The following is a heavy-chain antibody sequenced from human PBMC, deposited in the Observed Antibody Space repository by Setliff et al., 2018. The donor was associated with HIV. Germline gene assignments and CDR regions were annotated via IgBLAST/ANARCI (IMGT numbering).Heavy chain of an antibody. CDR1: GFTFSSYG. CDR3: AADVRWPKDAFAF. V-gene: IGHV3-23*01. CDR2: SGSGGDT. D-gene: IGHD3-10*02. Sequence: GGSLRLSCAVSGFTFSSYGMSWVRQAPGKGLEWISASGSGGDTYYADSVKGRFTISRDQSRSTLYLQMNGLRADDTAVYYCAADVRWPKDAFAFWGQGTMVTVSS. J-gene: IGHJ3*01.